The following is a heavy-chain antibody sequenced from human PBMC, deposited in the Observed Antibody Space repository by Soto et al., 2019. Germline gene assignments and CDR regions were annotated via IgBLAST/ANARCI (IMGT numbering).Heavy chain of an antibody. CDR3: ARGGTTVTTKGWFDP. CDR1: GYTFTSYA. CDR2: INAGNGNT. Sequence: QVQLVQSGAEVKKPGASVKVSCKASGYTFTSYAMHWVRQAPGQRLEWMGWINAGNGNTEYSQKFQARVTINGDTSASTGNMELSSLRSEDRAVYYCARGGTTVTTKGWFDPWCQGTLVTVSS. V-gene: IGHV1-3*01. D-gene: IGHD4-17*01. J-gene: IGHJ5*02.